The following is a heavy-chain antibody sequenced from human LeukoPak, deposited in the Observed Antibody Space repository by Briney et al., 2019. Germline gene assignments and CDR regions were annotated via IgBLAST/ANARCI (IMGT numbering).Heavy chain of an antibody. CDR2: IYYSGST. CDR1: GGSISSSSYY. V-gene: IGHV4-39*07. J-gene: IGHJ6*03. CDR3: AREPSSSWVQKDYYYYMDV. Sequence: PSETLSLTCTVSGGSISSSSYYWGWIRQPPGKGLEWIGSIYYSGSTYYNPSLKSRVTISVDTSKNQFSLQLNSVTPEDTAVYYCAREPSSSWVQKDYYYYMDVWGKGTTVTVSS. D-gene: IGHD6-13*01.